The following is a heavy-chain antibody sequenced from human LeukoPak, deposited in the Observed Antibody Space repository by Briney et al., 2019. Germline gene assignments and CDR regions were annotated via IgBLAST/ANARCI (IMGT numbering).Heavy chain of an antibody. V-gene: IGHV3-21*04. CDR3: AKNIVGATTPFDY. D-gene: IGHD1-26*01. CDR2: ISSSSSYI. CDR1: GFIFSSYS. J-gene: IGHJ4*02. Sequence: GGSLRLSCAASGFIFSSYSMNWVRQAPGKGLEWVSSISSSSSYIYYADSVKGRFTISRDNAKNSLYLQMNSLRAEDTAVYYCAKNIVGATTPFDYWGQGTLVTVSS.